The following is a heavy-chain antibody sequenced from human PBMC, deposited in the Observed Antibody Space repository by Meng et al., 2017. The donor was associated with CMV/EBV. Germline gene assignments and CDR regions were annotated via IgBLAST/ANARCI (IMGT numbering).Heavy chain of an antibody. CDR2: INPNSGGT. V-gene: IGHV1-2*02. J-gene: IGHJ5*02. Sequence: FTGYYMHWVRQAPGQGLEWMGWINPNSGGTNYAQKFQGRVTMTRDTSISTAYMELSRLRSDDTAVYYCARDGAPSGIAAAGGLLFDPWGQGTLVTVSS. CDR3: ARDGAPSGIAAAGGLLFDP. CDR1: FTGYY. D-gene: IGHD6-13*01.